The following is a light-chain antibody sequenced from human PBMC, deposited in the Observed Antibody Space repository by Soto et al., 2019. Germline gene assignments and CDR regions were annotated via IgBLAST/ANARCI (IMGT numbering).Light chain of an antibody. CDR3: ETWDRKRVV. Sequence: QSVLTQSSSASASLGSSVKLTCTLSSGHSSYIIAWHQQQPGKAPRYLMKLEGSGSYNKGSGVPDRFSGSSSGADRYLTISNLQSEDEADYYCETWDRKRVVFGGGTKLTVL. CDR1: SGHSSYI. V-gene: IGLV4-60*03. CDR2: LEGSGSY. J-gene: IGLJ2*01.